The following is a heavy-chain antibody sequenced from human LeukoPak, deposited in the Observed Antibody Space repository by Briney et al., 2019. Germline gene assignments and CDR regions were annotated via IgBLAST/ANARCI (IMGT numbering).Heavy chain of an antibody. D-gene: IGHD6-19*01. Sequence: GASVKVSCKTSGYTFTDFGINWVRHAPGQGLEWLGWITPYNGNTNHLQNLQGRITMTIDTSTSTAYLELRSLTSDDTAVYYCTRDLGQVVAGTAFDMWGQGTMVIVSS. V-gene: IGHV1-18*01. CDR3: TRDLGQVVAGTAFDM. J-gene: IGHJ3*02. CDR2: ITPYNGNT. CDR1: GYTFTDFG.